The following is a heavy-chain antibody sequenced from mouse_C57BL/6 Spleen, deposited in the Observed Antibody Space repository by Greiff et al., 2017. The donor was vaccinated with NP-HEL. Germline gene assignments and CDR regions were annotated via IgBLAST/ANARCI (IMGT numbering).Heavy chain of an antibody. Sequence: VHLVESGPGLVAPSQSLSITCTVSGFSLTSCGVHWVRQPPGKGLEWLVVIWSDGSTTYNSALKSRLSISKDNSKSQVFLKMNSLQTDDTAMYDCARQGITTVVPFAYWGQGTLVTVSA. CDR3: ARQGITTVVPFAY. V-gene: IGHV2-6-1*01. D-gene: IGHD1-1*01. CDR1: GFSLTSCG. CDR2: IWSDGST. J-gene: IGHJ3*01.